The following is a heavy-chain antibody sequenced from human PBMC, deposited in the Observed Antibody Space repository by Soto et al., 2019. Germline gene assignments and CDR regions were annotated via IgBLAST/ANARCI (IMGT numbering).Heavy chain of an antibody. D-gene: IGHD6-13*01. J-gene: IGHJ5*02. V-gene: IGHV1-18*01. CDR1: GYTFTSYG. Sequence: ASVKVSCKASGYTFTSYGISWVRQAPGQGLEWMGWISAYNGNTNYAQKLQGRVTMTTDTSTSTAYMELRSLRSDDTAVYYCARVRKQQMVREYWFDTWGQGTLVTVSS. CDR3: ARVRKQQMVREYWFDT. CDR2: ISAYNGNT.